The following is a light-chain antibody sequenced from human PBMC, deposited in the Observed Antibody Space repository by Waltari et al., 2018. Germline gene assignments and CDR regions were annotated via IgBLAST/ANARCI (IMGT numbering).Light chain of an antibody. Sequence: QSALTQPASVSGSPGQSIPISCTGSSSDVGRHNLLSWYQQHPGKAPKLMIYEGSKRPSGVSNRFSGSKSGNTASLTISGLQAEDEADYYCCSHAGSSTLFGGGTKLTVL. CDR1: SSDVGRHNL. CDR2: EGS. J-gene: IGLJ2*01. CDR3: CSHAGSSTL. V-gene: IGLV2-23*01.